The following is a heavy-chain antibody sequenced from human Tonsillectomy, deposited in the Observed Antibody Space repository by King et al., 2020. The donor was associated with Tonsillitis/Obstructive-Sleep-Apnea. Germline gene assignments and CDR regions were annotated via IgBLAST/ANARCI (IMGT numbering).Heavy chain of an antibody. CDR2: IYWDDDK. V-gene: IGHV2-5*02. CDR1: GFSLSTSGVG. J-gene: IGHJ5*02. D-gene: IGHD3-3*01. Sequence: TLKESGPTLVKPTQTLTLTCTFSGFSLSTSGVGVGWIRQPPGKALEWLALIYWDDDKRYSPSLKSRLTITKDTSQNQVVLTMTNMDPVDTATYYCAHLALFPLEWFFNWFDPWGQGTLVTVSS. CDR3: AHLALFPLEWFFNWFDP.